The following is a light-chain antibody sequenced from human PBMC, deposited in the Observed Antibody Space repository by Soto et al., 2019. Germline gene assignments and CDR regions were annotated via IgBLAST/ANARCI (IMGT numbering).Light chain of an antibody. J-gene: IGKJ2*01. CDR2: DVS. V-gene: IGKV1-33*01. Sequence: DIQMTQAPSSLSASVGDRVTITCQASQDIRNHLNWYQHRPGKAPKLLIYDVSNLETGVPSRFIGSRSRTDFTFTISSLQPEDVATYYCQHFDSLPRFTFGQGTKLQLK. CDR1: QDIRNH. CDR3: QHFDSLPRFT.